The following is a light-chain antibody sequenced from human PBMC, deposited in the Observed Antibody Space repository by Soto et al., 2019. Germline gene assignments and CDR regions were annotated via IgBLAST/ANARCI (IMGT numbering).Light chain of an antibody. CDR2: CGS. CDR3: QHYGDSPPIT. V-gene: IGKV3-20*01. Sequence: EIVLTQSPDTLSLSPGDRATLSCRASQCVSRGYLASYQQKARRAPRRLIYCGSSRAAGVSPGLSGSGAGTDFSLTISGLQPDDVAMYYCQHYGDSPPITFGQGTRLEI. J-gene: IGKJ5*01. CDR1: QCVSRGY.